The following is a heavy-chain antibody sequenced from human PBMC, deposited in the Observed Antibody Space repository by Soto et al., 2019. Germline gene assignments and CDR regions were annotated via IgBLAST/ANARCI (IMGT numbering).Heavy chain of an antibody. Sequence: SETLSLTCTVSGGSISSYYWSWIRQPPGKGLEWIGYIYYSGSTNYNPSLKSRVTISVDTSKNQFSLKLSSVTAADTAVYYCARMYSSGWYVTNWGQGTLVTVSS. CDR3: ARMYSSGWYVTN. D-gene: IGHD6-19*01. V-gene: IGHV4-59*01. CDR1: GGSISSYY. J-gene: IGHJ4*02. CDR2: IYYSGST.